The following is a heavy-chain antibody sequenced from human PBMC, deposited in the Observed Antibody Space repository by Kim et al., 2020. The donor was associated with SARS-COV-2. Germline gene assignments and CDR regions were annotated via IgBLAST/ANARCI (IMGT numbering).Heavy chain of an antibody. Sequence: ASVKVSCKASGYTFTSYAMNWVRQAPGQGLEWMGWINTNTGNPTYALGFTGRFVFSLDTSVSTAYLQISSLKAEDTAVYYCARGPNPLPAYYDFWSGYSVALGGYFDLWGRGTLVTVSS. V-gene: IGHV7-4-1*02. CDR3: ARGPNPLPAYYDFWSGYSVALGGYFDL. D-gene: IGHD3-3*01. CDR2: INTNTGNP. CDR1: GYTFTSYA. J-gene: IGHJ2*01.